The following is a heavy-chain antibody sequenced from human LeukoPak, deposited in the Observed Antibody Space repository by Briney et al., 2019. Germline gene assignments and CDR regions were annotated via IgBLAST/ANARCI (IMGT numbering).Heavy chain of an antibody. Sequence: PGRSLRLSCAASEFTFSSYAMHWVRQAPGKGLEWVAVISYDGSNKYYADSVMGRFTISRDNSKNTLYLQMNSLRAEDTAVYYCARDPVGGYSGYVLDYWGQGTLVTVSS. D-gene: IGHD5-12*01. V-gene: IGHV3-30-3*01. CDR2: ISYDGSNK. CDR3: ARDPVGGYSGYVLDY. CDR1: EFTFSSYA. J-gene: IGHJ4*02.